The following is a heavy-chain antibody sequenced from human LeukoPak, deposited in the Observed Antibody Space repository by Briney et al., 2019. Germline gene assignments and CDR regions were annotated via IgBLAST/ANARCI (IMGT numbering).Heavy chain of an antibody. V-gene: IGHV3-48*03. D-gene: IGHD6-19*01. CDR3: ASVTQAVAANY. CDR1: GFTFSSYE. Sequence: PGGSLRLSCAASGFTFSSYEMNWVRQAPGKGLEWVSYISSSGSTIYYADSVKGRFTISRDNAKNSLYLQMNGLRAEDTAVYYCASVTQAVAANYWGQGTLVTVSS. CDR2: ISSSGSTI. J-gene: IGHJ4*02.